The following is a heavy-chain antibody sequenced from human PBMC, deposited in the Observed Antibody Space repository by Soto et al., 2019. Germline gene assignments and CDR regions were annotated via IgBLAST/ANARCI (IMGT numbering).Heavy chain of an antibody. CDR2: INAGNGNT. CDR3: ARDRIPGQNHYYYMDF. J-gene: IGHJ6*03. V-gene: IGHV1-3*01. Sequence: ASVKVSCKASGYTFTSYAMHWVRQAPGQRLEWMGWINAGNGNTKYSQKFQGRVTITRDTSASTAYMELSSLRSEDTAVYYCARDRIPGQNHYYYMDFWGKGTTGNGSS. CDR1: GYTFTSYA. D-gene: IGHD2-2*02.